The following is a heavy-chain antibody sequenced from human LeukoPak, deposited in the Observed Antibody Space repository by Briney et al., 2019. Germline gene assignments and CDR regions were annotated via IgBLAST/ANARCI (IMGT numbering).Heavy chain of an antibody. CDR3: APGGAAGTFDY. J-gene: IGHJ4*02. CDR1: GFTFDDYA. D-gene: IGHD6-19*01. CDR2: ISWNSGSI. V-gene: IGHV3-9*01. Sequence: GGSLRLSCAASGFTFDDYAMHWVRQAPGKGLEWVSGISWNSGSIGYADSVKGRFTISRDNAKNSLYLQMNSLRAEDTALYYCAPGGAAGTFDYWGQGALVTVSS.